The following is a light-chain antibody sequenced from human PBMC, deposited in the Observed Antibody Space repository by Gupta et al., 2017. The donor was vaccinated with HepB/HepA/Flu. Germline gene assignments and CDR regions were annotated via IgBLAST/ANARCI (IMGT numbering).Light chain of an antibody. CDR1: SSNIGSNS. CDR2: NNN. CDR3: AAGDDKVFWM. J-gene: IGLJ3*02. V-gene: IGLV1-47*01. Sequence: QSVLTQPPSVSGTPGQRVTISCSGSSSNIGSNSVSWFQHLPGTAPKLLIYNNNPRPAGVPDRFSVSKSGTSASLAISGLRAEEEADYYCAAGDDKVFWMFGGGTKLTVL.